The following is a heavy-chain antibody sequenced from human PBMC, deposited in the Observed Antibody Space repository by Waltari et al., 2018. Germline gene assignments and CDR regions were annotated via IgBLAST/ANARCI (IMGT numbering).Heavy chain of an antibody. J-gene: IGHJ4*02. V-gene: IGHV4-61*09. CDR2: IKTSGST. Sequence: QVQLQESGPGLVKPSQTLSLTCTVSGGPISSGSYYWSWIRQPAGKGLEWIGYIKTSGSTNTNPSLKSRVTISVDTSKNQFALKLSSVTAADTAVYYCARSAPAHDYWGQGTLVTVSS. CDR3: ARSAPAHDY. D-gene: IGHD1-26*01. CDR1: GGPISSGSYY.